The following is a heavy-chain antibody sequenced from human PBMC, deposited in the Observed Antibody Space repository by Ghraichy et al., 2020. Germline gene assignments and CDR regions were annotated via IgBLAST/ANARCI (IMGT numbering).Heavy chain of an antibody. D-gene: IGHD2-2*01. CDR1: GYSISSGYY. CDR3: ARDRGYCSSSSCYRKYFDL. J-gene: IGHJ2*01. CDR2: IYHSGST. V-gene: IGHV4-38-2*02. Sequence: SQTRSLTCAVSGYSISSGYYWGWIRQPPGKGLEWIGSIYHSGSTSYTPSLKSRVTISVDTSKNQFSLKLSSVTAADTAVYYCARDRGYCSSSSCYRKYFDLWGRGTLLTVSS.